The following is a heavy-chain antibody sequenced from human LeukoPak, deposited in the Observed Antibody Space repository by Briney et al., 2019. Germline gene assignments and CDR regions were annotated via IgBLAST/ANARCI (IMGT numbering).Heavy chain of an antibody. CDR2: INNDGNRI. CDR3: ARGGLPGGFDY. CDR1: GFTVSNSW. V-gene: IGHV3-74*01. J-gene: IGHJ4*02. Sequence: GGSLRLACAASGFTVSNSWMFWVRQAPGKGLMYVSEINNDGNRIRYVDSVKGRFTISRDGAKNTLFLQMNSLRDDDTAMYYCARGGLPGGFDYWGQGILVTVSS. D-gene: IGHD7-27*01.